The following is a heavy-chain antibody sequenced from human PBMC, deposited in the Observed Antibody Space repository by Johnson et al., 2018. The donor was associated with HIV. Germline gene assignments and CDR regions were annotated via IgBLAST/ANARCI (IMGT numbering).Heavy chain of an antibody. J-gene: IGHJ3*01. CDR3: ARGGWELPGREAFDF. CDR2: ISDDGSNK. D-gene: IGHD1-26*01. V-gene: IGHV3-30*04. CDR1: AFTFSNYA. Sequence: VQVLESGGGVVQPGRSLRLSCAASAFTFSNYAIHWVRQAPGKGLEWVAVISDDGSNKYYADSVKGRFTISRDNSKNTLYLQMNSLRAEDTAVYYCARGGWELPGREAFDFWGQGTMVTVSS.